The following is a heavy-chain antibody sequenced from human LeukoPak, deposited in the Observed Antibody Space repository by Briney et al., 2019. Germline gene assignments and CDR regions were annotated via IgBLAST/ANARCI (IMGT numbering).Heavy chain of an antibody. CDR3: ARYYYDSSIYYYYLHC. CDR1: GGSISSYY. V-gene: IGHV4-59*01. Sequence: SETLSLTCTVSGGSISSYYWSWIRQPPGKGLEWIGYISYSGSTSYNPSLKSRVTMSVDTSKNQFSLKLTSVIAADTAVYYCARYYYDSSIYYYYLHCWGQVTLVTVSS. D-gene: IGHD3-22*01. J-gene: IGHJ4*02. CDR2: ISYSGST.